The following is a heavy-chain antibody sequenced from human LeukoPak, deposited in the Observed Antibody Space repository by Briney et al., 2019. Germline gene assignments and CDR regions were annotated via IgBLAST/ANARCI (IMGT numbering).Heavy chain of an antibody. J-gene: IGHJ4*02. CDR2: IYYSGST. CDR3: ARGSYVWGSYRV. CDR1: GGSISSYY. D-gene: IGHD3-16*02. Sequence: SETLSLTCTVSGGSISSYYWSWIRQPPGKGLEWIGYIYYSGSTYYNPSLKSRVTISVDTSKNQFSLKLSSVTAADTAVYYCARGSYVWGSYRVWGQGTLVTVSS. V-gene: IGHV4-59*12.